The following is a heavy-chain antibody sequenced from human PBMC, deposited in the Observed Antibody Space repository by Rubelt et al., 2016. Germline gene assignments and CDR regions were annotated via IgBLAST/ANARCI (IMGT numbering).Heavy chain of an antibody. CDR2: IYYSGST. CDR1: GGSISSSSYY. CDR3: ARGVDRSGYFFF. Sequence: QLQLQESGPGLVKPSETLSLTCTVSGGSISSSSYYWGWIRQPPGKGLEWIGSIYYSGSTYYNPSLKGRVTISVDTSKNQFSLKLNSVTAADTAVYYCARGVDRSGYFFFWGRGTLVTVSS. J-gene: IGHJ2*01. D-gene: IGHD3-22*01. V-gene: IGHV4-39*01.